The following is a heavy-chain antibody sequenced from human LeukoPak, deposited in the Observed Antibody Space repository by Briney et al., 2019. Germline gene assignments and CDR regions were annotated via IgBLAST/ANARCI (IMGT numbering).Heavy chain of an antibody. CDR2: INPNSGGT. D-gene: IGHD2-21*02. V-gene: IGHV1-2*02. J-gene: IGHJ4*02. Sequence: ASVKVSCKASGYTFTGYYMHWVRQAPGQGLEWMGWINPNSGGTNYAQKFQGRVTMTRDTSTSTAYMELSRLRSDDTAVYYCAREYCGGDCLDYWGQGTLVTVSS. CDR3: AREYCGGDCLDY. CDR1: GYTFTGYY.